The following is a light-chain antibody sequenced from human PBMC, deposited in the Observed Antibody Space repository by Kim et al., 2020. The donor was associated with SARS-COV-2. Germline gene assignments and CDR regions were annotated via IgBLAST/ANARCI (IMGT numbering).Light chain of an antibody. CDR3: QSYYSSLSGSV. J-gene: IGLJ3*02. V-gene: IGLV1-40*01. Sequence: GVALSGRGSSYSIGAGYDVQWYQQLPGTAPKVLIYGNNNRPSGVPDRCSGSKSGASASLAITRLQAEDEADDYCQSYYSSLSGSVFGGGTQLTVL. CDR2: GNN. CDR1: SYSIGAGYD.